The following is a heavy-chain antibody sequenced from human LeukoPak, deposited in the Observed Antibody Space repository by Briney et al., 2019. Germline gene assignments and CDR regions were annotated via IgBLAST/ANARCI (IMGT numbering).Heavy chain of an antibody. CDR3: ARWSGAFGI. CDR2: IYYSGST. D-gene: IGHD1-26*01. Sequence: SETLSLTCTVSGGSISSSSYYWGWIRQPPGKGLEWIGSIYYSGSTYYNPSLESRVTISVDTSKNQFSRKLRYVTTAHTAASYCARWSGAFGIWGQGRMVTVS. V-gene: IGHV4-39*07. CDR1: GGSISSSSYY. J-gene: IGHJ3*02.